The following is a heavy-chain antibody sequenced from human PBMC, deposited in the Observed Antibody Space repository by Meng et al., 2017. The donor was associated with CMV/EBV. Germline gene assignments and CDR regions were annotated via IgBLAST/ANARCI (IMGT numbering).Heavy chain of an antibody. V-gene: IGHV1-2*02. CDR1: GDTFTTKN. J-gene: IGHJ4*02. CDR2: INPDSGAA. D-gene: IGHD1-26*01. Sequence: VYCKASGDTFTTKNRHGVRQDHGQGLEWMGWINPDSGAANYAQKYQGRVTMTRDTSISTAYMELGSLRSDDTAVYYCARRSTFYDYWGQGTLVTVSS. CDR3: ARRSTFYDY.